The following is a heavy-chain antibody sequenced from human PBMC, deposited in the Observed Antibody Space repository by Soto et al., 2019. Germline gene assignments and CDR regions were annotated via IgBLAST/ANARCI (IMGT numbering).Heavy chain of an antibody. V-gene: IGHV1-69*13. CDR2: IIPIFGTA. CDR1: GGTFSSYA. Sequence: ASVKVSCKASGGTFSSYAISWVRQAPGQGLEWMGGIIPIFGTANYAQKFQGRVTITADESTSTAYMELSSLRSEDTAVYYCVRDGRSGAVADYNWFDPWGQGTLVTVSS. D-gene: IGHD6-19*01. CDR3: VRDGRSGAVADYNWFDP. J-gene: IGHJ5*02.